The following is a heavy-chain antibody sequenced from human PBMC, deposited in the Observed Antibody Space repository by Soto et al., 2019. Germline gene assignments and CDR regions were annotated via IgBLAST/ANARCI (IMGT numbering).Heavy chain of an antibody. CDR3: AKGPYYYDSSGYLPNH. D-gene: IGHD3-22*01. CDR1: GFTFSSYG. V-gene: IGHV3-30*18. J-gene: IGHJ5*02. CDR2: ISYDGSNK. Sequence: GGSLRLSCAASGFTFSSYGMHWVCQAPGKGLEWVAVISYDGSNKYYADSVKGRFTISRDNSKNTLYLQMNSLRAEDTAVYYCAKGPYYYDSSGYLPNHWGQGTLVSSPQ.